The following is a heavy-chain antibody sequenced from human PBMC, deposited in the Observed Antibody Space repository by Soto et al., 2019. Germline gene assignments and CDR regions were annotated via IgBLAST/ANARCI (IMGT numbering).Heavy chain of an antibody. CDR1: GFTFSSYW. V-gene: IGHV3-74*01. Sequence: GGSLRLSCAASGFTFSSYWMHWGRQAPGKGLVWVSRFNSDGSSTSYADSVKGRFTISRDNAKNTLYLQMNSLRAEATAVYYCARDAIELYSGYDSYSYCMDVWGQGTTVTVSS. J-gene: IGHJ6*02. D-gene: IGHD5-12*01. CDR2: FNSDGSST. CDR3: ARDAIELYSGYDSYSYCMDV.